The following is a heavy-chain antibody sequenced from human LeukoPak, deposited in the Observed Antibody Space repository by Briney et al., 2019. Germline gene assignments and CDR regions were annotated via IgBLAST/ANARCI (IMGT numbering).Heavy chain of an antibody. CDR2: MNTTGYT. J-gene: IGHJ4*02. V-gene: IGHV4-61*09. CDR3: ARQSDWAKNYFDY. D-gene: IGHD3-9*01. CDR1: GDSISIGSYY. Sequence: SETLSLTCTVSGDSISIGSYYWSWIRQPAGKGLEWIGHMNTTGYTKYNPSLKSRVTISVDTSKNQFSLKLSSVTAADTAVYYCARQSDWAKNYFDYWGQGTLVTVSS.